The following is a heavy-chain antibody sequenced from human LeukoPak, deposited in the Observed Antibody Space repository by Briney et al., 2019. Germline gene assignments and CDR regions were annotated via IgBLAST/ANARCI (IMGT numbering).Heavy chain of an antibody. D-gene: IGHD2-21*02. CDR3: AKAGRTVVTRGVHFDY. V-gene: IGHV3-21*04. J-gene: IGHJ4*02. CDR1: GFTFSSYS. Sequence: GGSLRLSCAASGFTFSSYSMNWVRQAPGKGLEWVSSISSSSSYIYYADSVKGRFTISRDNSKNTLYLQMNSLRAEDTAVYYCAKAGRTVVTRGVHFDYWGQGTLVTVSS. CDR2: ISSSSSYI.